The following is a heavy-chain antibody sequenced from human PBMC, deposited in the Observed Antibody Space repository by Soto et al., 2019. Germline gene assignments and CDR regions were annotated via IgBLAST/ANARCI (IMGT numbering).Heavy chain of an antibody. CDR1: GGTFSSYA. D-gene: IGHD3-10*01. CDR3: ARDYRWFGEQGGDWFDP. J-gene: IGHJ5*02. Sequence: QVQLVQSGAEVKKPGSSVKVSCKASGGTFSSYAISWVRQAPGQGLEWMGGNIPIFGTANYAQKFQGRVTITADESTSTAYMELSSLRSEDTAVYYCARDYRWFGEQGGDWFDPWGQGTLVTVSS. CDR2: NIPIFGTA. V-gene: IGHV1-69*01.